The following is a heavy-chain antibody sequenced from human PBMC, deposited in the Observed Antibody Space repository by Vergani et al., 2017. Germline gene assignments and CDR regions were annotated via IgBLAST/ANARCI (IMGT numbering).Heavy chain of an antibody. CDR3: ANYHYGDYLSSGFDP. CDR2: ISGSGGST. D-gene: IGHD4-17*01. V-gene: IGHV3-23*01. Sequence: EVQLLESGGGLVQPGGSLRLSCAASGFTFSSYAMSWVRQAPGKGLEWVSAISGSGGSTYYADSVKGRFTISRDNSKNTLYLQMNCLRAEDTAVYYCANYHYGDYLSSGFDPWGQGTLVTVSS. CDR1: GFTFSSYA. J-gene: IGHJ5*02.